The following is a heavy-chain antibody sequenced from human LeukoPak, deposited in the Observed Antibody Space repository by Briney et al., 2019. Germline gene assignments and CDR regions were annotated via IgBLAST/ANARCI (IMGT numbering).Heavy chain of an antibody. J-gene: IGHJ4*02. CDR3: ARKSASGNYPLDY. D-gene: IGHD3-10*01. V-gene: IGHV3-23*01. CDR2: ISGSGGST. CDR1: GFTFSSYG. Sequence: GGSLRLSCAASGFTFSSYGMGWVRQAPGKGLEWVSAISGSGGSTYYADSVKGRFTISRDNAKNTVFLQMSSLRAEDTALYYCARKSASGNYPLDYWGQGTLVTVSS.